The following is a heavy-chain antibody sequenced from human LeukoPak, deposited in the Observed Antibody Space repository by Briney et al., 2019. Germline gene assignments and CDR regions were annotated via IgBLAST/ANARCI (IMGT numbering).Heavy chain of an antibody. V-gene: IGHV3-23*01. Sequence: GSLRLSCAASGFTFGSYGMSWVRQAPGKGLEWVSFITPNADRTSYADSVEGRFTISRDNPRNTVYMQMNSLRDEDTAVYYCAIMHGYYDGSGYWVQWGQGTLVTVSS. CDR2: ITPNADRT. J-gene: IGHJ1*01. CDR3: AIMHGYYDGSGYWVQ. CDR1: GFTFGSYG. D-gene: IGHD3-22*01.